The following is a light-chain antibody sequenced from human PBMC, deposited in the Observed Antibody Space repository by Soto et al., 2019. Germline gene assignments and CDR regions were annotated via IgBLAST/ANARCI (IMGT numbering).Light chain of an antibody. CDR3: QQRRNWPA. Sequence: EIVLTQSPATLSVSPGERATLSCRASQSVSSYLDWYQQKPGQAPRLLIYDASNRATGIPAMFSGSGSGTDFTLTISSLAPEDFAVYYCQQRRNWPAFGQGTKLEIK. CDR2: DAS. V-gene: IGKV3-11*01. J-gene: IGKJ2*01. CDR1: QSVSSY.